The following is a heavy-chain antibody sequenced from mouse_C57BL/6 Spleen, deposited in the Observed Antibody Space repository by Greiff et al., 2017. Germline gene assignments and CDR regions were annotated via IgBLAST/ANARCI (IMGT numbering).Heavy chain of an antibody. D-gene: IGHD2-3*01. CDR2: IYPSDSET. J-gene: IGHJ2*01. CDR1: GYTFTSYW. V-gene: IGHV1-61*01. CDR3: ARRDDGDFDY. Sequence: VKLQQPGAELVRPGSSVKLSCKASGYTFTSYWMDWVKQRPGQGLEWIGNIYPSDSETHYNQKFKDKATLTADKSSSTAYMQRSSLTSEDSAVYCCARRDDGDFDYWGQGTTLTVSS.